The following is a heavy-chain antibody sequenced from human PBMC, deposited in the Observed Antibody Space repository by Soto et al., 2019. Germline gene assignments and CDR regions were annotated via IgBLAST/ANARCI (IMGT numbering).Heavy chain of an antibody. V-gene: IGHV4-39*01. Sequence: SETLSLTCTVSGGSISSSSYYWGWIRQPPGKGLEWIGNIYYSGSTYYNPSLKSRVTISVDTSKKQFSLKLSSLTASDTAVYYCMLGSGWKDFDYWGQGTLVTVSS. CDR3: MLGSGWKDFDY. CDR2: IYYSGST. CDR1: GGSISSSSYY. D-gene: IGHD3-22*01. J-gene: IGHJ4*02.